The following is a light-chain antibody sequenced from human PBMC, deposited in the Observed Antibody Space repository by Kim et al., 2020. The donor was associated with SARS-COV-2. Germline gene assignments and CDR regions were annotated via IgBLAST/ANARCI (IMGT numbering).Light chain of an antibody. CDR1: GIGSKS. Sequence: PGKQARVSCGGNGIGSKSAVSYQRKSGQAPVLVIYYDSDRPPGFPGRFSGSNAGNTATLTISRVEAGDEADYYCQVWDSSSDHRVVFGGGTKLTVL. CDR2: YDS. CDR3: QVWDSSSDHRVV. V-gene: IGLV3-21*04. J-gene: IGLJ2*01.